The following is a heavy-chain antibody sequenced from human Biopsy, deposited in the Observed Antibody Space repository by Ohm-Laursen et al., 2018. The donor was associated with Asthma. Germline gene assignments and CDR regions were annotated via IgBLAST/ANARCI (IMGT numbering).Heavy chain of an antibody. J-gene: IGHJ6*02. CDR1: YGSITSGGYY. V-gene: IGHV4-31*03. CDR2: TNERGVT. CDR3: ARGPELDV. Sequence: QTLTLTCTVSYGSITSGGYYWTWIRQSPGKGLEWIGETNERGVTNNNPSLKSRVIISIDTYWNRVSLKLTSVTAADTAVYYCARGPELDVWGQGTTVTVSS.